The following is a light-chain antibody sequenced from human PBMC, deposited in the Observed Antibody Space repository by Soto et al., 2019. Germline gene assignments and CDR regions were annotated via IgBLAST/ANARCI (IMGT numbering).Light chain of an antibody. Sequence: EIVWTQSPGTRSFSPGERATLSCRASQSVSSSYLAWYQQKPGQPPRLLIYGASSRATGIPDRFSGSGSGTDFTLTISRLEPEDFAVYYCQQYGSSLLFTFGPGTKVDIK. CDR2: GAS. J-gene: IGKJ3*01. V-gene: IGKV3-20*01. CDR3: QQYGSSLLFT. CDR1: QSVSSSY.